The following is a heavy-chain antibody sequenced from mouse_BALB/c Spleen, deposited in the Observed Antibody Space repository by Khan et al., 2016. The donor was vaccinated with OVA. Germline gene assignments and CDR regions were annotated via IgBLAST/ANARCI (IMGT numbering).Heavy chain of an antibody. CDR3: ARAYYANYREAMDY. CDR2: IWGDGST. D-gene: IGHD2-1*01. J-gene: IGHJ4*01. Sequence: QVQLKQSGPGLVAPSQSLSITCTVSGFSLTGYGVNWVRQPPGKGLEWLGMIWGDGSTDYNSALKSRLSITKDNSKSQVFLKMKRMQTDDTAKYYCARAYYANYREAMDYWGQGNSVTVSS. CDR1: GFSLTGYG. V-gene: IGHV2-6-7*01.